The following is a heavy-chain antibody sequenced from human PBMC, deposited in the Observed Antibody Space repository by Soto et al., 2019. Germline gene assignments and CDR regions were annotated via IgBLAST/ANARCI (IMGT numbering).Heavy chain of an antibody. CDR2: ISGSGGST. J-gene: IGHJ4*02. CDR1: GFTFSSYA. Sequence: EVQLLESGGGLVQPGGSLRLSCAASGFTFSSYAMSWVRQAPGKGLEWVSAISGSGGSTYYADSVKGRFTISRDNSKNTLYLQMNGLRAEDTAVYYCAKDSRGGIVVVPAAPNTWGQGTLVTVSS. V-gene: IGHV3-23*01. D-gene: IGHD2-2*01. CDR3: AKDSRGGIVVVPAAPNT.